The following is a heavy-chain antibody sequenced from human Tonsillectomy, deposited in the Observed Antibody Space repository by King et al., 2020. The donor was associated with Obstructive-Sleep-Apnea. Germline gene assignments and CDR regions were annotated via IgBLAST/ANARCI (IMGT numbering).Heavy chain of an antibody. D-gene: IGHD2-15*01. Sequence: QLVQSGAEVKKPGASVKVSCKASGYTFTSYGISWVRQAPGQGLEWMVWISAYTGNTNYAQKLPGRVPMTTDTSPSTAYMELRSMRSDDTAVYYCASGYCSGGSCYGEVSYYFYYWGQGTLVTVSS. J-gene: IGHJ4*02. CDR2: ISAYTGNT. CDR1: GYTFTSYG. CDR3: ASGYCSGGSCYGEVSYYFYY. V-gene: IGHV1-18*04.